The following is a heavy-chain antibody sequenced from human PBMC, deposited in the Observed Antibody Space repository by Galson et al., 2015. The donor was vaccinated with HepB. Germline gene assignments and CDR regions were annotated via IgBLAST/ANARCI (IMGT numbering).Heavy chain of an antibody. V-gene: IGHV1-3*04. Sequence: SVKVSCKASGYTFSSFDVYWVRQAPGQGLEWVGWINTGNGNTRSSQKFQGRLSISRDTSASTVYMEVNSLRSEDTALYYCSLTGYCTSSTCETLDLWGQGTPVTVSS. CDR3: SLTGYCTSSTCETLDL. D-gene: IGHD2-2*01. CDR1: GYTFSSFD. J-gene: IGHJ4*02. CDR2: INTGNGNT.